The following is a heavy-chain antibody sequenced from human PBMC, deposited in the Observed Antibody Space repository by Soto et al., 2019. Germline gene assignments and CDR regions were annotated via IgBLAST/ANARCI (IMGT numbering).Heavy chain of an antibody. CDR3: ARDVGGDYGDHGFDY. D-gene: IGHD4-17*01. Sequence: EVQLVESGGGLIQPGGSLRLSCAASGFTVSSNYMSWVRQAPGQGLEWVSVIYSGGSTYYADTVKGRFTISRDNSKNTLYLQMNSLRAEDTAVYDCARDVGGDYGDHGFDYWGQGTLVTVSS. J-gene: IGHJ4*02. CDR1: GFTVSSNY. CDR2: IYSGGST. V-gene: IGHV3-53*01.